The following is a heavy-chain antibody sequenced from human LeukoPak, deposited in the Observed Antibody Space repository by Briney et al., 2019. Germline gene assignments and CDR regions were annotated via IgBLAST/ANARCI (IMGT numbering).Heavy chain of an antibody. CDR2: MNPNSGNT. CDR1: GYTFTSYD. Sequence: ASVKVSCKASGYTFTSYDINWVRQATGQGLEWMGWMNPNSGNTGYAQKFQGRVTMTRNTSISTAYMELSGLRSEDTAVYYCARERGYSSGWSDAFDIWGQGTMVTVSS. D-gene: IGHD6-19*01. J-gene: IGHJ3*02. V-gene: IGHV1-8*01. CDR3: ARERGYSSGWSDAFDI.